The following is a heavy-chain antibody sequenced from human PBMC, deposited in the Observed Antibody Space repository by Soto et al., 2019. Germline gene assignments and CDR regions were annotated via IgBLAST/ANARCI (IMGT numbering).Heavy chain of an antibody. CDR2: IYWDDDK. D-gene: IGHD3-3*01. V-gene: IGHV2-5*02. Sequence: QITLNESGPTVVRPTETLTLTCRFSGFSLTTSGVGVGWIRQSPGKAPEWLALIYWDDDKRYSASLKSRLTITQDTSKHQVVLTVSDLDPTDTATYYCAHIVLRTVFGLVTTTAIYFDFWGQGTPVAVSS. CDR1: GFSLTTSGVG. J-gene: IGHJ4*02. CDR3: AHIVLRTVFGLVTTTAIYFDF.